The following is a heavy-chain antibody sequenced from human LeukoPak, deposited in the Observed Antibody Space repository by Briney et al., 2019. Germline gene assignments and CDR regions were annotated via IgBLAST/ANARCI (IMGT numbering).Heavy chain of an antibody. J-gene: IGHJ4*02. CDR1: GYSISSGYY. V-gene: IGHV4-38-2*01. CDR2: IYHSGST. Sequence: SETLSLTCAVSGYSISSGYYWGWIREPPGKGLEWIGSIYHSGSTYYNPSLKSRVTISVDTSKNQFSLKLSSVTAADTAVYYCATSYYGSASYYSLYFDYWGQGTLVTVSS. D-gene: IGHD3-10*01. CDR3: ATSYYGSASYYSLYFDY.